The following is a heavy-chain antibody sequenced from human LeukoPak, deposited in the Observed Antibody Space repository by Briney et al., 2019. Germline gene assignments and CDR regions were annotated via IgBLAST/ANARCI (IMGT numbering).Heavy chain of an antibody. CDR2: IYWDDDK. D-gene: IGHD5/OR15-5a*01. CDR1: GFSPSTSGVG. V-gene: IGHV2-5*02. J-gene: IGHJ4*02. Sequence: SGPTLVKPTQTLTQTRTFSGFSPSTSGVGVGWIRQPPGKALELLALIYWDDDKRYRPSLKSRLTITKDTSKNQVVVTITDQDPVHRARYFGAHRARSVYDLFDYWGQGTLVTVPS. CDR3: AHRARSVYDLFDY.